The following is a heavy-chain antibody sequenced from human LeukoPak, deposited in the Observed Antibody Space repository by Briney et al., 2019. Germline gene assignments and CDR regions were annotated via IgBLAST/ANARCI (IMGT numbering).Heavy chain of an antibody. CDR1: GGSISSSY. V-gene: IGHV4-59*01. Sequence: SETLSLTCTVSGGSISSSYWSWMRQSPGKGLEWIGYIHYSGSTNYNPSLKRRVFISVDTSKKQFSLKLSSVTAADTAVYYCATGSGFYNWFDPWGQGTLVTVSS. D-gene: IGHD3-22*01. J-gene: IGHJ5*02. CDR3: ATGSGFYNWFDP. CDR2: IHYSGST.